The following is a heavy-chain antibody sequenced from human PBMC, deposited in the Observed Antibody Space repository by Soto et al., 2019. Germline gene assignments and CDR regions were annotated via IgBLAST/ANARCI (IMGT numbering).Heavy chain of an antibody. J-gene: IGHJ6*01. D-gene: IGHD3-16*02. CDR1: GATFSTTG. CDR2: IIPLFGTP. V-gene: IGHV1-69*01. CDR3: QRPSPVICCGVTCCLMVSSFAS. Sequence: QVHLVQSGAEVRKPGSSLRVSCKSSGATFSTTGISWVRQAPGQGLEWMGGIIPLFGTPKYARNFQGRVAITAAESTITVYMALNSLRAADAAVYYCQRPSPVICCGVTCCLMVSSFASWGQGSVVIVS.